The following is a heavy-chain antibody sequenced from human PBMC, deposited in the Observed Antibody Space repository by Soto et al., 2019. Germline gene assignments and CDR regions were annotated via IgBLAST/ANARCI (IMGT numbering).Heavy chain of an antibody. J-gene: IGHJ3*02. Sequence: PGGSLRLSCAASGFTFSSYAMSWVRQAPGKGLEWVSAISGSGGSTYYADSVKGRFTISRDNSKNTLYLQMNSLRAEDTAVYYCAKAPVLLWFGELSAFDIWGQGTMVTVSS. CDR3: AKAPVLLWFGELSAFDI. CDR2: ISGSGGST. D-gene: IGHD3-10*01. V-gene: IGHV3-23*01. CDR1: GFTFSSYA.